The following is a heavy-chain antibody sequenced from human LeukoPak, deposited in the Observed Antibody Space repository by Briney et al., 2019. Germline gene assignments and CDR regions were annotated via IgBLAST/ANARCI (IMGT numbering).Heavy chain of an antibody. J-gene: IGHJ4*02. CDR1: GFTFDDYA. Sequence: GGSLRLSCAASGFTFDDYAMHWVRQAPGKGLEWVSGISWNSGSIGYADSVKGRFTISRDNAKNSLYLQMNSLRAEDTALYYCAKAANYYDSSGDFDYWGQGTLVTVSS. D-gene: IGHD3-22*01. CDR3: AKAANYYDSSGDFDY. CDR2: ISWNSGSI. V-gene: IGHV3-9*01.